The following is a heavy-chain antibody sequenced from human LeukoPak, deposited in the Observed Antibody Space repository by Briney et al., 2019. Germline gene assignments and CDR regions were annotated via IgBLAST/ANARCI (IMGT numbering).Heavy chain of an antibody. Sequence: GRSLRLSCAASGFTFSSYGMHWVRQAPGKGLERVAVISYDGSNKYYADSVKGRFTISRDNSKNTLYLQMNSLRAEDTAVYYCAGSADYYDSSGPGTDWFDPWGQRTLVTVSS. V-gene: IGHV3-30*03. CDR2: ISYDGSNK. CDR3: AGSADYYDSSGPGTDWFDP. CDR1: GFTFSSYG. D-gene: IGHD3-22*01. J-gene: IGHJ5*02.